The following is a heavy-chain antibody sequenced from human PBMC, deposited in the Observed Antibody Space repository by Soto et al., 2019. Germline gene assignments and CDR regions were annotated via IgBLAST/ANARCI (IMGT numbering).Heavy chain of an antibody. D-gene: IGHD3-3*01. CDR1: GGSISSSSYY. CDR3: AIPFGVPNWFDP. CDR2: IYYSGST. Sequence: SETLSLTCTVSGGSISSSSYYWGWIRQPPGKGLEWIGSIYYSGSTYYNPSLKSRVTISVDTSKNQFSLKLSSVTAADTAVYYCAIPFGVPNWFDPWGQGTLVTVSS. V-gene: IGHV4-39*01. J-gene: IGHJ5*02.